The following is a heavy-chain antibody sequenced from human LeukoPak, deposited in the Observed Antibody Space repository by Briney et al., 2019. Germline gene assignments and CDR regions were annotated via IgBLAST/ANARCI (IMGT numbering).Heavy chain of an antibody. CDR1: GGSISSYY. CDR2: IYYTGAT. CDR3: ARAGYSYGTGYYFDY. Sequence: PRETLSLTCTVSGGSISSYYWSWIRLPPGKGLEWIGYIYYTGATYYNPSLKSRVTISLDTSKNQFSLKLSSVIAADAAVYYCARAGYSYGTGYYFDYWGQGALVTVSS. V-gene: IGHV4-59*01. J-gene: IGHJ4*02. D-gene: IGHD5-18*01.